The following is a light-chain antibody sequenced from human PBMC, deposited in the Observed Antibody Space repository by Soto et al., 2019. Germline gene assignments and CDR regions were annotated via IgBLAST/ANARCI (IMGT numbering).Light chain of an antibody. V-gene: IGLV1-40*01. Sequence: QSVLTQPPSVSEAPGQRVTISCTGSSSNIGAGYEAHWYQQVPGTAPKPPIYENNNRPSGVPDRFSGSKSGTSASLAITGLEAEDEAEYYCQSFDSSLSGYVFGTGTKVTVL. CDR3: QSFDSSLSGYV. J-gene: IGLJ1*01. CDR2: ENN. CDR1: SSNIGAGYE.